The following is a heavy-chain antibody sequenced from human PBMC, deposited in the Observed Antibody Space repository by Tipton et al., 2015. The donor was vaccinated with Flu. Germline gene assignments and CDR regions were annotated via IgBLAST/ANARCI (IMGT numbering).Heavy chain of an antibody. D-gene: IGHD5-12*01. CDR2: INHSGST. CDR3: AREWRGIEDAFDI. V-gene: IGHV4-34*01. CDR1: GGSFSGYY. Sequence: TLSLTCAVYGGSFSGYYWSWIRQPPGKGLEWIGEINHSGSTNYNPSLKSRVTISVDTSKNQFSLKLSSVTAADTAVYYCAREWRGIEDAFDIWGQGTMVTVSS. J-gene: IGHJ3*02.